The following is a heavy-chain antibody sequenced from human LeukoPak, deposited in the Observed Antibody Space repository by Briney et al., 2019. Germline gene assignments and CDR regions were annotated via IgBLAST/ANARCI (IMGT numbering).Heavy chain of an antibody. CDR3: ARDRLVGSGWYKGAFWFDP. Sequence: ASVKVSCKASGYTFTSYGISWVRQAPGQGLEWMGWISAYNGNTNYAQKLQGRVTMTTDTSTSTAYMELRSLRSDDTAVYYCARDRLVGSGWYKGAFWFDPWGQGTLVTVSS. J-gene: IGHJ5*02. D-gene: IGHD6-19*01. CDR1: GYTFTSYG. V-gene: IGHV1-18*01. CDR2: ISAYNGNT.